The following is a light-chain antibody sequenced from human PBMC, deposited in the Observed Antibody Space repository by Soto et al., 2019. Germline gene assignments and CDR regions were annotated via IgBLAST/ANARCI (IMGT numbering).Light chain of an antibody. CDR3: QSYASSLSGPGV. V-gene: IGLV1-40*01. Sequence: QSVLTQPPSVSGAPGQRVTISCTGSSSNIGAGYDVHWYQQLPGTAPKLLIYGNSNRPSGVPDRFSGSKSGTSASLAITGLQAEAEADYYCQSYASSLSGPGVFGGGTKLTVL. CDR1: SSNIGAGYD. J-gene: IGLJ3*02. CDR2: GNS.